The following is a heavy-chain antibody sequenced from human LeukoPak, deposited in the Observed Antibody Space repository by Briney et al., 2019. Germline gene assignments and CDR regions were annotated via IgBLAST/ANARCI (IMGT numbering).Heavy chain of an antibody. CDR2: INHSGST. J-gene: IGHJ4*02. V-gene: IGHV4-34*01. CDR3: ARGGGYYDSSGYPQLADY. D-gene: IGHD3-22*01. Sequence: PSETLSLTCAVYGGPFSGYYWSWIRQPPGKGLEWIGEINHSGSTNYNPSLKSRVTISVDTSKNQFSLKLSSVTAADTAVYYCARGGGYYDSSGYPQLADYWGQGTLVTVSS. CDR1: GGPFSGYY.